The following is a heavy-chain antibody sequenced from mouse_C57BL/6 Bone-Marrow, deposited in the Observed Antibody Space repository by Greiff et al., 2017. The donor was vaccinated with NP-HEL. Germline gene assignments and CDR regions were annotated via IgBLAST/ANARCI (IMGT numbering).Heavy chain of an antibody. J-gene: IGHJ3*01. CDR2: ISNGGGST. Sequence: EVNVVESGGGLVQPGGSLKLSCAASGFTFSDYYMYWVRQTPEKRLEWVAYISNGGGSTYYPDTVKGRFTISRDNAKNTLYLQMSRLKSEDTAMYYCARLPWFAYWGQGTLVTVSA. V-gene: IGHV5-12*01. CDR1: GFTFSDYY. CDR3: ARLPWFAY.